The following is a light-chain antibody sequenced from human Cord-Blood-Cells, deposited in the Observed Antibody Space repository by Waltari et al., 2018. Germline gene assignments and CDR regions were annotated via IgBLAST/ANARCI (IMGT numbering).Light chain of an antibody. CDR3: QQRSNWPP. Sequence: EIVLTQSPATLSLSPEERATLSCRASQSVSSYLAWYQQKPGQAPRLLIYDSSNRATGIPARFSGSGAGTDFTLTISSLEPEDFAVYYCQQRSNWPPFGGGTKVEIK. CDR2: DSS. J-gene: IGKJ4*01. V-gene: IGKV3-11*01. CDR1: QSVSSY.